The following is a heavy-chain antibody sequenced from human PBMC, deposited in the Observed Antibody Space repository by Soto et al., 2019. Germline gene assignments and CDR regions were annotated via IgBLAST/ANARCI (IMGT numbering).Heavy chain of an antibody. V-gene: IGHV4-30-2*01. CDR3: AREGGAAPYYFDY. J-gene: IGHJ4*02. Sequence: LSLTCAVSGGSISSGGYSWSWIRQPPGKGLEWIGYIYHSGSTYYNPSLKSRVTISVDRSKNQFSLKLSSVTAADTAVYYCAREGGAAPYYFDYWGQGTLVTVSS. D-gene: IGHD6-6*01. CDR1: GGSISSGGYS. CDR2: IYHSGST.